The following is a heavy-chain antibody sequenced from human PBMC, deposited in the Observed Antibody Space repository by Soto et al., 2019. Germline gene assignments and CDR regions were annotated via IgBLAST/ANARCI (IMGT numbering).Heavy chain of an antibody. V-gene: IGHV4-59*01. CDR1: GGSINSYY. CDR3: AREEGIAAAGPEERWFDP. CDR2: IYYSGST. J-gene: IGHJ5*02. Sequence: SETLSLTCTVSGGSINSYYWSWIRQPPGKGLEWIGYIYYSGSTNYNPSLKSRVTISVDTSKNQFSLKLSSVTAADTAVYYCAREEGIAAAGPEERWFDPWGQGTLVTVSS. D-gene: IGHD6-13*01.